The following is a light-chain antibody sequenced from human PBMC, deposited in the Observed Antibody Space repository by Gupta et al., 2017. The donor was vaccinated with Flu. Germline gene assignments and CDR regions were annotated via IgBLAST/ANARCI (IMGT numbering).Light chain of an antibody. CDR2: GAS. Sequence: EIVMTQSPATLPVSPGERATLSCRAGQSVRSKLAWYQQKPGLPPRLLIYGASTRATGVPARFSGGGSGTEFTLTINSLQSEDFAVYYYQQYNNWPSITFGGGTNVEIK. V-gene: IGKV3-15*01. CDR3: QQYNNWPSIT. J-gene: IGKJ4*01. CDR1: QSVRSK.